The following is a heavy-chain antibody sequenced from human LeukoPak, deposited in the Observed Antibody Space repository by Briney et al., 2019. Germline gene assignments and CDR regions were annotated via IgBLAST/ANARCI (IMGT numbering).Heavy chain of an antibody. CDR2: IYYSGST. V-gene: IGHV4-59*01. Sequence: SETLSLTCTVSGGSISSYYWSWIRQPPGKGLEWIGYIYYSGSTNYNPSLKSRVTISVDTSKNQFSLKLSSVTAADTAVYYCARDGPGGSGWYYYFDYWGQGTLVTVSS. J-gene: IGHJ4*02. CDR1: GGSISSYY. CDR3: ARDGPGGSGWYYYFDY. D-gene: IGHD6-19*01.